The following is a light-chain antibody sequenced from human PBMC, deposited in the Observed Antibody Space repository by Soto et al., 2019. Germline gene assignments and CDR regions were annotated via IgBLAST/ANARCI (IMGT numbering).Light chain of an antibody. CDR3: QQYGSSQWT. J-gene: IGKJ1*01. Sequence: EIALTQSPATPSLSPGERATLSCRASQSVSSIYLAWYQQKPGQAPRLLIYGASSRATGIPDRFSGSGSGTDFTLTISRLEPEDFAVYYCQQYGSSQWTFGQGTKVDI. CDR1: QSVSSIY. CDR2: GAS. V-gene: IGKV3-20*01.